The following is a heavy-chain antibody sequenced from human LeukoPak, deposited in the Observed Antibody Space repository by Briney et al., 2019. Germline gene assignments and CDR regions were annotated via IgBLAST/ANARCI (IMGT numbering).Heavy chain of an antibody. J-gene: IGHJ4*02. D-gene: IGHD3-16*01. CDR3: ATYRRPFSDWGSYYFDY. V-gene: IGHV3-23*01. CDR1: GFTFSTYG. CDR2: LTTGGST. Sequence: PGGSLRLSCAASGFTFSTYGMTWVRQAPGQGLECVSSLTTGGSTFYADSVKGRFIISRDNSKTTLYLQLNSLRAEDTALYYCATYRRPFSDWGSYYFDYWGQGTLVTVSS.